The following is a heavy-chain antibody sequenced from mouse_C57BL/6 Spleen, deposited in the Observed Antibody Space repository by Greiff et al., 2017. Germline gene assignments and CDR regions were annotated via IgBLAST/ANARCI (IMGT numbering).Heavy chain of an antibody. CDR3: ARNNGNYGGDY. CDR2: IDPSDSET. Sequence: VQLQQPGAELVRPGSSVKLSCKASGYTFTSYWMHWVKQRPIQGLEWIGNIDPSDSETHYNQKFKDKATLTVDKSSSTAYMQLSSLTSEDSAVYDCARNNGNYGGDYWGQGTTLTVSS. V-gene: IGHV1-52*01. D-gene: IGHD2-1*01. J-gene: IGHJ2*01. CDR1: GYTFTSYW.